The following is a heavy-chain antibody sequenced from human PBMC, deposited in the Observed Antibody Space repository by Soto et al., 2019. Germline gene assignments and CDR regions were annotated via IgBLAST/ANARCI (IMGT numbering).Heavy chain of an antibody. CDR2: INAGNGNT. CDR1: GYTFTSYA. J-gene: IGHJ6*02. Sequence: ASVKVSCKASGYTFTSYAIHWVRQAPGQRLEWMGWINAGNGNTKYSQKFQGRVTITRDTSASTAYMELSSLRYEDTAVYYCARDLRLGYSYGYFVDYYYYGMDVWGQGTTVTVSS. CDR3: ARDLRLGYSYGYFVDYYYYGMDV. D-gene: IGHD5-18*01. V-gene: IGHV1-3*01.